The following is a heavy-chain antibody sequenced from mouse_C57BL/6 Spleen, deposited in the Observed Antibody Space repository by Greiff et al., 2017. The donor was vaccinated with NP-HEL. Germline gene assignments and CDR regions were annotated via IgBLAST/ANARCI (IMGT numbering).Heavy chain of an antibody. Sequence: EVMLVESGGGLVKPGGSLKLSCAASGFTFSSYAMSWVRQTPEKRLEWVATISDGGSYTYYPDNVKGRFTISRDNAKNNLYLQMSHLKSEDTAMYYCARGYYGSSYLAWFAYWGQGTLVTVSA. CDR2: ISDGGSYT. J-gene: IGHJ3*01. V-gene: IGHV5-4*03. D-gene: IGHD1-1*01. CDR1: GFTFSSYA. CDR3: ARGYYGSSYLAWFAY.